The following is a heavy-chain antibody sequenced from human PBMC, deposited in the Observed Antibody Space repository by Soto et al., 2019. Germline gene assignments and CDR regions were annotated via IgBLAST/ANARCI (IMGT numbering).Heavy chain of an antibody. CDR3: PSRYYDSSGYYLN. D-gene: IGHD3-22*01. J-gene: IGHJ4*02. CDR1: GGSISSSNW. V-gene: IGHV4-4*02. Sequence: SETLSLTCGVSGGSISSSNWWSWVRQPPGKGLEWIGEIYHSGSTNYNPSLKSRVTISVDKSKNQFSLKLSSVTAADTAVYYCPSRYYDSSGYYLNWGQGTLVTVYS. CDR2: IYHSGST.